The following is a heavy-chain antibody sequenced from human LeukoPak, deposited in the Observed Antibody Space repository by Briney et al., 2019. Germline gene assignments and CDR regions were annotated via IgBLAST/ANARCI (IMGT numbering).Heavy chain of an antibody. CDR2: INPNSVAT. CDR1: GYTFTGYY. J-gene: IGHJ3*02. Sequence: ASVKVSCKASGYTFTGYYIHWVRQAPGQGLEWMGRINPNSVATNYAPKFQGRVTMTRDTSISTAYVELSRLTSDDTAVYYCARDKGHAFDIWGQGTMVTVSS. CDR3: ARDKGHAFDI. V-gene: IGHV1-2*06.